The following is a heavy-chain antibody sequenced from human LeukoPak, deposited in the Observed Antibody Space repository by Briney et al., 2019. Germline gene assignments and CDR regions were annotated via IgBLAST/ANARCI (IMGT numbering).Heavy chain of an antibody. J-gene: IGHJ6*04. CDR3: ARDHLWSSDV. Sequence: GGSLRLSCAPSGFTFRSYWMSWVRQAPGKGLEWVANIKQDGSEKYYVDSVKGRFTISRDNAKNSLYLQMNSLGAEDTAVYYCARDHLWSSDVWGKGTTVTVSS. D-gene: IGHD3-10*01. CDR1: GFTFRSYW. CDR2: IKQDGSEK. V-gene: IGHV3-7*01.